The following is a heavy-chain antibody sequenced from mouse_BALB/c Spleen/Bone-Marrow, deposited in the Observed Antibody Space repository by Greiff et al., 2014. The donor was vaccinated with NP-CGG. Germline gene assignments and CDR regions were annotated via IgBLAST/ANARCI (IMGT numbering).Heavy chain of an antibody. CDR3: ARLNYYGNLCV. Sequence: DVQLQESGGGLVQPGGSLRLSCAASGFDFSRYWMSWVRQAPGKGLEWIGEINPDSSTINYTPSLKDKFIISRDNAKNTLYLQMSKVRSEDTALYYWARLNYYGNLCVWGAGTTVTVSS. CDR2: INPDSSTI. CDR1: GFDFSRYW. D-gene: IGHD1-1*01. V-gene: IGHV4-1*02. J-gene: IGHJ1*01.